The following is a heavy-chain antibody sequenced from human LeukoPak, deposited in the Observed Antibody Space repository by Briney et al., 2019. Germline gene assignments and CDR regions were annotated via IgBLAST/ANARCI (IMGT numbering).Heavy chain of an antibody. V-gene: IGHV4-59*06. D-gene: IGHD3-22*01. CDR1: GGSISSYY. CDR2: IYYTGST. J-gene: IGHJ5*01. CDR3: ARTPYYYDSSGYYCDS. Sequence: SETLSLTCTVSGGSISSYYWNWIRQHPGKGLEWIGYIYYTGSTYYNPSLKSRVTISVDTSKNQFSLKLTSVTAADTAVYYCARTPYYYDSSGYYCDSWGQGTLVTVSS.